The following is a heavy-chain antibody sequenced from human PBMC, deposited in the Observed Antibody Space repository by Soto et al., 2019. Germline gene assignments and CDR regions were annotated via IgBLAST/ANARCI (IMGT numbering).Heavy chain of an antibody. CDR3: ARRGGGDYLFDS. J-gene: IGHJ4*02. CDR2: IFYSGGT. CDR1: GDSISTSNYY. Sequence: KTXGTLSLTCTVSGDSISTSNYYWGWIRQPPGEGLEWIGHIFYSGGTYYNPSLKSRVTISVDTSKNQFSLKLNSITAADTAVYFCARRGGGDYLFDSWGQGMLVTVSS. V-gene: IGHV4-39*01. D-gene: IGHD4-17*01.